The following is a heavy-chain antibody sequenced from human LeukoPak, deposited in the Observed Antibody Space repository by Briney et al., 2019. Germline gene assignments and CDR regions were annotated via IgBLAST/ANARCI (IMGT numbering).Heavy chain of an antibody. J-gene: IGHJ3*02. CDR2: IHYSGRT. Sequence: SETLSLTCTVSAGSISSYFWSWIRQPPGKRLEWIGYIHYSGRTDYNPSLKSRVTISVDTSKNQFSLKLSSVTAADTAVYYCARRVHIAALYDAFDIWGQGTMVTVSS. V-gene: IGHV4-59*08. CDR1: AGSISSYF. CDR3: ARRVHIAALYDAFDI. D-gene: IGHD6-13*01.